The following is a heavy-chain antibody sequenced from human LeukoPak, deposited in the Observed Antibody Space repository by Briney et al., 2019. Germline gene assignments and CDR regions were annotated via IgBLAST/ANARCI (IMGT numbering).Heavy chain of an antibody. D-gene: IGHD3-22*01. Sequence: GGSLRLSCAVSGITLSNYGMSWVRQAPGKGLEWVAGISGSGGSTNYADSVKGRFTISRDNPKNTLHLQMNSLRAEDTAVYFCEKRGVVIRVILVGFHKEAYYFDSWGQGALVTVSS. V-gene: IGHV3-23*01. CDR2: ISGSGGST. CDR3: EKRGVVIRVILVGFHKEAYYFDS. CDR1: GITLSNYG. J-gene: IGHJ4*02.